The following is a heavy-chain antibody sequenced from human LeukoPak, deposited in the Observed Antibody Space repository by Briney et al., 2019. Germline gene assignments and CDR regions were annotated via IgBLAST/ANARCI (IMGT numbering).Heavy chain of an antibody. J-gene: IGHJ3*02. V-gene: IGHV3-11*01. Sequence: PGGSLRLSCAASGFTFSDYYMSWIRQAPGKGLEWVSYISSSGSTIYYADSVKGRFTIPRDNAKNSLYLQMNSLRAEDTAVYYCARDIVVVVAANHAFDIWGQGTMVTVSS. CDR3: ARDIVVVVAANHAFDI. CDR1: GFTFSDYY. D-gene: IGHD2-15*01. CDR2: ISSSGSTI.